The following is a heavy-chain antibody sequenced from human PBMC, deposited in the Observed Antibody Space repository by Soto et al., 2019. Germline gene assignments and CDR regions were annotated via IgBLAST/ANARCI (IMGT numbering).Heavy chain of an antibody. CDR3: ARLREYNWFDP. CDR2: IYYSGST. D-gene: IGHD5-12*01. J-gene: IGHJ5*02. CDR1: GGSISSYY. Sequence: SETLSLTCTVSGGSISSYYWSWIRQPPGKGLEWIGYIYYSGSTNYNPSLKSRVTISVDTSKNQFSLKLSSVTAADTAVYYCARLREYNWFDPWGQGTLVTVSS. V-gene: IGHV4-59*01.